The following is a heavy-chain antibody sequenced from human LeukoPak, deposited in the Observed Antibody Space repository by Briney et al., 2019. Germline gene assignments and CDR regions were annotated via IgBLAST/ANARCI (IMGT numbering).Heavy chain of an antibody. V-gene: IGHV3-21*01. CDR1: GFTFSSYS. D-gene: IGHD5-18*01. CDR2: ISSSSSYI. Sequence: GGSLRLSCAASGFTFSSYSMNWVRQAPGKGREWVSSISSSSSYIYYADSVKGRFTISRDNAKNSLYLQMNSLRAEDTAVYYCASIIGGYSYGFDYWGQGTLVTVSS. CDR3: ASIIGGYSYGFDY. J-gene: IGHJ4*02.